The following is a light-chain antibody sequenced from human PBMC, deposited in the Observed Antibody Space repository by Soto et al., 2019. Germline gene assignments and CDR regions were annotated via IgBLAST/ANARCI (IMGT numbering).Light chain of an antibody. Sequence: IQMTQSPPSLSASVGDRVTITCRTSQGIRNDLSWYQQKPGKAPKLLMYAASSLQRGVPSRFSGSGSGTDFTLTISSLQPEDFATYYCLQDYNYPCTFGQGTKVEIK. CDR2: AAS. V-gene: IGKV1-6*01. CDR1: QGIRND. CDR3: LQDYNYPCT. J-gene: IGKJ1*01.